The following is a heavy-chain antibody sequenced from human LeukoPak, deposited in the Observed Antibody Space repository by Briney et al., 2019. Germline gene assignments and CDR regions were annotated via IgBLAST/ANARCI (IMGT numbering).Heavy chain of an antibody. J-gene: IGHJ4*02. CDR3: VRAKSGHYGYSDY. CDR1: GFTFDDYG. CDR2: INWNGGST. V-gene: IGHV3-20*04. Sequence: GGSLRLSCAASGFTFDDYGMSWVRQAPGKGLEWVSGINWNGGSTGYADSVKGRFTISRDNAKNSLYLQMISLRADDTAVYYCVRAKSGHYGYSDYWGQGTLVTVSS. D-gene: IGHD5-18*01.